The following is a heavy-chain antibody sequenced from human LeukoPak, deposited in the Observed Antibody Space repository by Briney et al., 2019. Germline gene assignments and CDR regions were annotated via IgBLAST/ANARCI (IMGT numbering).Heavy chain of an antibody. V-gene: IGHV4-34*01. Sequence: PSETLSLTCAVYGGSFSGYYWNWIRQPPGKGLEWIGEINDSGSTNYNPSLKSRVTISVDTSKNQFSLKLSSVTAADTAVYYCARAPDIVVVPAARSDAFDIWGQETMVTVSS. D-gene: IGHD2-2*01. CDR3: ARAPDIVVVPAARSDAFDI. CDR1: GGSFSGYY. CDR2: INDSGST. J-gene: IGHJ3*02.